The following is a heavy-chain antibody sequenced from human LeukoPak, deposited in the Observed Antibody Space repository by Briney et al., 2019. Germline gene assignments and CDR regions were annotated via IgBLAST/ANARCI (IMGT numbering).Heavy chain of an antibody. CDR2: IIPIFGTA. CDR1: GGTFSSYA. CDR3: ARDSYIFKATSLDY. V-gene: IGHV1-69*05. D-gene: IGHD1-26*01. J-gene: IGHJ4*02. Sequence: ASVKVSCKASGGTFSSYAISWVRQAPGQGLEWMGRIIPIFGTANYAQKFQGRVTITTDESTSTAYMELSSLRSEDTAVYCCARDSYIFKATSLDYWGQGTLVTVSS.